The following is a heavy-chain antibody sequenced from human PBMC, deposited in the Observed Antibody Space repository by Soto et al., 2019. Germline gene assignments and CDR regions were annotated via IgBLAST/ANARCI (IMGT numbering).Heavy chain of an antibody. J-gene: IGHJ4*02. D-gene: IGHD1-26*01. V-gene: IGHV3-30-3*01. CDR3: ARGAISPSGSYLLTY. Sequence: ESGGGVVQPGRSLRLSCAASGFTFRSYAMHWVRQAPGKGLEWVAVISYDGSNKYYADSVKGRFTISRDNSKNTLYLQMNSLRAEDTAVYYCARGAISPSGSYLLTYWGQGTLVTVSS. CDR1: GFTFRSYA. CDR2: ISYDGSNK.